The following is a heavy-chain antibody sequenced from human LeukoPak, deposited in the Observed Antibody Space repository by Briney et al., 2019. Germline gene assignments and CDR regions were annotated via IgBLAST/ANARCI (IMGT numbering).Heavy chain of an antibody. V-gene: IGHV4-38-2*02. CDR2: IYHSGST. Sequence: SETLSLTCTVSGYSISSGYYWGWIRPPPGKGLEWIGSIYHSGSTYYNPSLKSRVTISVDTSKNQFSLKLSSVTAADTAVYYCARDASVDAFDIWGQGTMVTVSS. J-gene: IGHJ3*02. CDR1: GYSISSGYY. CDR3: ARDASVDAFDI.